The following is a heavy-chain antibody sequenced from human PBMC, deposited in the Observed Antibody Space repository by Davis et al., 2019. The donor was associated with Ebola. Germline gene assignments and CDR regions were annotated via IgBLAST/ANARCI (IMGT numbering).Heavy chain of an antibody. CDR3: ARIKYCSGGSCLGYWFDP. Sequence: MPSETQSLTCAVSGGSISSGGYSWSWIRQPPGKGLEWIGYIYHSGSTYYNPSLKSRVTISVDRSKNQFSLKLSSVTAADTAVYYCARIKYCSGGSCLGYWFDPWGQGTLVTVSS. J-gene: IGHJ5*02. CDR2: IYHSGST. D-gene: IGHD2-15*01. V-gene: IGHV4-30-2*01. CDR1: GGSISSGGYS.